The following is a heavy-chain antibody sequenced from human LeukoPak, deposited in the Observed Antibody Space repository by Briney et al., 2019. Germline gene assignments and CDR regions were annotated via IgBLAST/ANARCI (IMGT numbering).Heavy chain of an antibody. V-gene: IGHV3-7*03. CDR3: AKERCTNAVCYFGSGMDV. CDR1: GFSFSSYW. CDR2: IKQDGSEK. D-gene: IGHD2-8*01. J-gene: IGHJ6*02. Sequence: GGSLRLSCAASGFSFSSYWMSWVRQAPGKGLEWVANIKQDGSEKYYVDSVKGRFTISRDNAKNSLFLQMNSLRAEDTAVYYCAKERCTNAVCYFGSGMDVWGQGTTVTVSS.